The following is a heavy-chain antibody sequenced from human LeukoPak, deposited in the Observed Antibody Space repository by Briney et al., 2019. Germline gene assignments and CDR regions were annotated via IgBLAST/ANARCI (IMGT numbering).Heavy chain of an antibody. V-gene: IGHV3-23*01. CDR3: ARVPKDVGATDY. CDR2: ISGSGGST. D-gene: IGHD1-26*01. J-gene: IGHJ4*02. Sequence: PPGGSLRLSCAASGFTFSSYAMSWVRQAPGKGLEWVSAISGSGGSTYYADFVKGRFTISRDNAKNSLYLQMNSLRAEDTAVYYCARVPKDVGATDYWGQGTLVTVSS. CDR1: GFTFSSYA.